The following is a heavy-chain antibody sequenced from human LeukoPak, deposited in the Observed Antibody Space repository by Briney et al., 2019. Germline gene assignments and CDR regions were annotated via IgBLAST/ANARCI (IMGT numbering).Heavy chain of an antibody. CDR3: AGYNVCNVWGQAFDV. CDR1: DNSIKDYY. Sequence: KPSETLSLTCTVSDNSIKDYYWNWIRQPPGKGLEWLGFAHYSGDTNYNPSLKSRVTISMDTSRGQFSLKLTSVTAADTVLYYGAGYNVCNVWGQAFDVWGQGTMVIVSS. CDR2: AHYSGDT. J-gene: IGHJ3*01. D-gene: IGHD3-16*01. V-gene: IGHV4-59*01.